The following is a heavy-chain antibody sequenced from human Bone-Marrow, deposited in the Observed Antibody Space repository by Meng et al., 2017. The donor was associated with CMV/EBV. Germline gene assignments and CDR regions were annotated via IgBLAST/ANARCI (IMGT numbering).Heavy chain of an antibody. Sequence: LKISCAASGFTFSDYYMSWIRQAPGKGLEWVSYISSSGSTIYYADSVKGRFTISRDNAKNSLYLQMNSLRAEDTAVYYCARDLRQRTFIVVVPAASGGMDVWGQGTTVTVSS. CDR3: ARDLRQRTFIVVVPAASGGMDV. CDR1: GFTFSDYY. CDR2: ISSSGSTI. V-gene: IGHV3-11*01. J-gene: IGHJ6*02. D-gene: IGHD2-2*01.